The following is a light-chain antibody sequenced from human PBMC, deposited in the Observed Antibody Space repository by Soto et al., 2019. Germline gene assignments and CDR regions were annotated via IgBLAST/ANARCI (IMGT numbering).Light chain of an antibody. CDR2: DNN. V-gene: IGLV1-51*01. J-gene: IGLJ2*01. Sequence: QSVLTQPPSVSAAPGQKVTISCSGSNSNIGNNYVSWYQQLPGTTPKLLIYDNNQRPSGIPDRFSASKSGTSATLAITGLQTGDEADYYCETWDDSLTAAVFGGGIKVTVL. CDR3: ETWDDSLTAAV. CDR1: NSNIGNNY.